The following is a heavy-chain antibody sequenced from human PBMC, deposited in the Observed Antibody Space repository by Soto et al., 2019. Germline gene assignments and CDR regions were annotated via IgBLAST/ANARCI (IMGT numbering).Heavy chain of an antibody. CDR3: ARLGGRAYYISGNDLGASWFDP. Sequence: SETLSLTCTVSGGSINSSSYYWGWIRQPPGKGLEWIAGIYYSGSTYYNPSLKSRVTISVDTSKNQFSLKLSSVTAADTAVYYCARLGGRAYYISGNDLGASWFDPWGRGTLVTVSS. J-gene: IGHJ5*01. D-gene: IGHD3-3*01. V-gene: IGHV4-39*01. CDR1: GGSINSSSYY. CDR2: IYYSGST.